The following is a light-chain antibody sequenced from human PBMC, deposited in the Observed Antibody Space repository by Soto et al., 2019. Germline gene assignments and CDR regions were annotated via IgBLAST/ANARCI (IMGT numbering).Light chain of an antibody. Sequence: DIQMTQSPSSLSASVGDRVTITCRASQSISSYLNWYQQKPGKAPKLLIYAASSSQSGVPSRFSGSGSGTDFTLTISSLQPEDFATYYCQQSYSTHFTFGPGTKVDIK. CDR3: QQSYSTHFT. V-gene: IGKV1-39*01. J-gene: IGKJ3*01. CDR1: QSISSY. CDR2: AAS.